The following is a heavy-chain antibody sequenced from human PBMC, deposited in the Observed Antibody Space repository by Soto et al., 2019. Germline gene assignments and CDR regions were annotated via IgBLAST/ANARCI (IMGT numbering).Heavy chain of an antibody. J-gene: IGHJ3*02. CDR2: IWYDGSNK. V-gene: IGHV3-33*01. Sequence: GGSLRLSCAASGFTFGSYGMHWVRQAPGKGLEWVAVIWYDGSNKYYADSVKGRFTISRDNSKNTLYLQMNSLRAEDTAVYYCARDLYYDILTGYYFSQFDAFDIWGQGTMVTVSS. CDR1: GFTFGSYG. D-gene: IGHD3-9*01. CDR3: ARDLYYDILTGYYFSQFDAFDI.